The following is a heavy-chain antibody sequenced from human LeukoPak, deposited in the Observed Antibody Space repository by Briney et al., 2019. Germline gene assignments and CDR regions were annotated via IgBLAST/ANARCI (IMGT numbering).Heavy chain of an antibody. V-gene: IGHV3-74*01. CDR2: INGDGTST. CDR1: GFTFSNYW. J-gene: IGHJ4*02. CDR3: ASKNGSF. Sequence: GGSLRLSCAASGFTFSNYWMHWVRQGPGKGLVWVSRINGDGTSTSYADSVKGRFTISRDNAKTTAYLQMDSLRAEDTAVYYCASKNGSFWGQGTLVTVSS. D-gene: IGHD1-26*01.